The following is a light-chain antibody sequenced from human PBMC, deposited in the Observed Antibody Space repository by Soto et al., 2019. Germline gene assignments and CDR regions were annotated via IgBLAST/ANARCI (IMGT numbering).Light chain of an antibody. Sequence: QSALTQPASVSGSPGQSITLSCTATSSDVGGYNYVSWYQQHPGKAPKLMIYDVSNRPSGVSNPFSGSKSGNTASLTISGLQAEDEADYYCSSYTSSSTLVFGGGTKLTVL. J-gene: IGLJ2*01. CDR1: SSDVGGYNY. V-gene: IGLV2-14*01. CDR3: SSYTSSSTLV. CDR2: DVS.